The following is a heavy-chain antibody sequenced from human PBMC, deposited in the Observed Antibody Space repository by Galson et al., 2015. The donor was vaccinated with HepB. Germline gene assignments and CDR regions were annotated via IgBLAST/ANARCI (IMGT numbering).Heavy chain of an antibody. Sequence: SLRLSCAASGFTFRSYSMNWVRQAPGKGLEWVSSISSSSSYIYYADSVKGRFTISRENAKNSLYLQMNSLRAEDTAVYYCARGLIGSSPGWDNWFDSWGQGTLVTVSS. V-gene: IGHV3-21*01. CDR3: ARGLIGSSPGWDNWFDS. CDR1: GFTFRSYS. D-gene: IGHD1-26*01. J-gene: IGHJ5*01. CDR2: ISSSSSYI.